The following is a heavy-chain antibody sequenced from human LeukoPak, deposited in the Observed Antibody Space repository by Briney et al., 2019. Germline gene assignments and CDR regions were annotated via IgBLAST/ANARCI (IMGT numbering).Heavy chain of an antibody. J-gene: IGHJ5*02. CDR3: ARDFGEVGATFRGPNNWFDP. Sequence: ASVKVSCKASEGTFISYAISWVRQAPGQGLEWMGGIIPIFGTANYAQKFQGRVTITADESTSTAYMELSSLRSEDTAVYYCARDFGEVGATFRGPNNWFDPWGQGTLVTVSS. V-gene: IGHV1-69*13. CDR1: EGTFISYA. CDR2: IIPIFGTA. D-gene: IGHD1-26*01.